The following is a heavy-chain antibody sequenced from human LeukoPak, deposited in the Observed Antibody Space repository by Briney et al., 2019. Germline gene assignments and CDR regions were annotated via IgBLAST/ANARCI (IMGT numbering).Heavy chain of an antibody. V-gene: IGHV1-18*01. Sequence: ASVKVSCKASGYTFTSYGISWVRQAPGQGLEWMGWISAYNGNTNYAQKLRGRVTMTTDTSTSTAYMELRSLRSDDTAVYYCARGVVEKYCSSTSCYYFDYWGQGTLVTVSS. D-gene: IGHD2-2*01. CDR1: GYTFTSYG. CDR2: ISAYNGNT. J-gene: IGHJ4*02. CDR3: ARGVVEKYCSSTSCYYFDY.